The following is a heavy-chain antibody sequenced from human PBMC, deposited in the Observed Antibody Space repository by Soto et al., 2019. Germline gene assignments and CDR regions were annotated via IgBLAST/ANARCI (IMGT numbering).Heavy chain of an antibody. J-gene: IGHJ3*02. CDR1: GYTFTSYA. V-gene: IGHV1-3*01. Sequence: ASVKVSCKASGYTFTSYAMHWVRQAPGQRLEWMGWINAGSGNTKYSQKFQGRVTITRDTSASTAYMELSSLRSEDTAVYYCARLPSSGYYLDAFDIWGQGTMVTVSS. CDR2: INAGSGNT. CDR3: ARLPSSGYYLDAFDI. D-gene: IGHD3-22*01.